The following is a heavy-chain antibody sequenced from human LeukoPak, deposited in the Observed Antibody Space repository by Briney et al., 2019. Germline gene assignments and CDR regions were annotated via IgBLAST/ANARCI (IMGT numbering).Heavy chain of an antibody. Sequence: GGSLRLSCAASGFTFSSYAITWVRQAPGKGLEWVSAVSSNGAKTYYADSVKGRFTISRDNYKNMVFLQMNSLRAEDTAVYYCARDREEYSSSSPNDYWGQGTLVTVSS. CDR2: VSSNGAKT. CDR3: ARDREEYSSSSPNDY. J-gene: IGHJ4*02. CDR1: GFTFSSYA. V-gene: IGHV3-23*01. D-gene: IGHD6-6*01.